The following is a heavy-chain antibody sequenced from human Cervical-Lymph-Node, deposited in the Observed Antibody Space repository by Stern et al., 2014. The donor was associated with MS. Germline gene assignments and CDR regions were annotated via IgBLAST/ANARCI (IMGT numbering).Heavy chain of an antibody. Sequence: VQLVESGGVLVQPGGSLKLSCAASGFTFSRYWMTWVRQAPGKGLEWVANIKEDGSEQYYVDSVKGRFTMSRDNAKNSLYLQMNSLRAEDTAVYYCARRVLVAMGGYPKTLDVWGRGTTVTV. J-gene: IGHJ6*02. D-gene: IGHD2-2*01. CDR1: GFTFSRYW. V-gene: IGHV3-7*01. CDR2: IKEDGSEQ. CDR3: ARRVLVAMGGYPKTLDV.